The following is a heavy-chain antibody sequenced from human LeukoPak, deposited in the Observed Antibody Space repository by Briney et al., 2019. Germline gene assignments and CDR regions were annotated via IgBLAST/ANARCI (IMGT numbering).Heavy chain of an antibody. V-gene: IGHV4-4*09. CDR2: IYTSGST. J-gene: IGHJ4*02. CDR1: GGSISSYY. Sequence: PSETLSLTCTVSGGSISSYYWSWIRQPPGKGLEWIGYIYTSGSTNYNPSLKSRVTISVDTSKNQFSLKLSSVIAADTAVYCCARHSKRYSGSLTWGQGTLVTVSS. CDR3: ARHSKRYSGSLT. D-gene: IGHD1-26*01.